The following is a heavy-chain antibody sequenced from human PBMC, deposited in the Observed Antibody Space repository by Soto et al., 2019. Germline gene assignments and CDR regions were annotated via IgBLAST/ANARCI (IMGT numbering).Heavy chain of an antibody. CDR3: TTDWAPYDNSGPYPLH. V-gene: IGHV3-15*01. CDR2: IKSQTDGGTT. Sequence: NPGGSLRLSCAVSAFTFNNAWMSWVRQTPGKGLKWVGRIKSQTDGGTTDYAAPVKGRFTISRDDSKNTLYLQLNSLKTEDTAVYYCTTDWAPYDNSGPYPLHWGQGTLVTVSS. J-gene: IGHJ4*02. D-gene: IGHD3-22*01. CDR1: AFTFNNAW.